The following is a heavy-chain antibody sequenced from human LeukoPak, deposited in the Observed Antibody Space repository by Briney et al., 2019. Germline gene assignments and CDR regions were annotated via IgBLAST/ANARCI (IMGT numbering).Heavy chain of an antibody. Sequence: SETLSLTCTVSGGSISSYYWSWIRQPPGKGLEWIGYIYTSGSTNYNPSLKSRVTISVDTSKNRFSLKLSSVTAADTAVYYCARQARSYSGYERNWFDPWGQGTLVTVSS. CDR1: GGSISSYY. CDR2: IYTSGST. V-gene: IGHV4-4*09. CDR3: ARQARSYSGYERNWFDP. D-gene: IGHD5-12*01. J-gene: IGHJ5*02.